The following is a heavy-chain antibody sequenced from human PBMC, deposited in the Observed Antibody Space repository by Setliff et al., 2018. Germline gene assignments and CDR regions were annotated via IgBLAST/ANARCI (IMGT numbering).Heavy chain of an antibody. CDR1: SGSIINYY. Sequence: SETLSLTCTVSSGSIINYYWSWIRQPPGRPLEWIGYIKYDGTTDYNPSLDSRVTMSVDTSKNQFSLKLKSVTAADTAMYYRARGCAAGACYSDYYYYMDVWGKGTTVTVSS. CDR2: IKYDGTT. CDR3: ARGCAAGACYSDYYYYMDV. V-gene: IGHV4-59*01. J-gene: IGHJ6*03. D-gene: IGHD2-15*01.